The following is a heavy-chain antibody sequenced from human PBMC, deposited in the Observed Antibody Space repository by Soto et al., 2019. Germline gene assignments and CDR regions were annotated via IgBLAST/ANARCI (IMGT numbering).Heavy chain of an antibody. V-gene: IGHV4-39*01. Sequence: QVQLQESGPGLVKPSETLSLTCTVSGDSVSRTDYYWGWIRQPPGKGLEWIGSISYGGSTNYIPSLDRRINISADTSKNQFSLKLSSVTAADTGVYYCARHGTAPSPYSWFGPWGRGTLVSVSS. CDR1: GDSVSRTDYY. CDR3: ARHGTAPSPYSWFGP. D-gene: IGHD1-7*01. CDR2: ISYGGST. J-gene: IGHJ5*02.